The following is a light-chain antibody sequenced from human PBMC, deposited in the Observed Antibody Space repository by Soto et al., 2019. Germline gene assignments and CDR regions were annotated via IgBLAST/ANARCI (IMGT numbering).Light chain of an antibody. J-gene: IGLJ3*02. CDR3: ASWDDSLGGDWV. Sequence: QSVLTQPPSASGTPGQRVTISCSGSSSNIGSNPVNWYQQLPGMAPKLLIYSDDHRSSGVPDRFSGSKSGTSASLAIDGLQSEDEADYYCASWDDSLGGDWVFGGGTKLTVL. CDR1: SSNIGSNP. CDR2: SDD. V-gene: IGLV1-44*01.